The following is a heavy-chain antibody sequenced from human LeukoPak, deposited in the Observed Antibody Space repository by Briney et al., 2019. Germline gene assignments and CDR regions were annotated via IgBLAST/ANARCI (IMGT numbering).Heavy chain of an antibody. J-gene: IGHJ4*02. CDR1: GFTFTRYW. V-gene: IGHV3-7*01. CDR2: IDQDGSEQ. D-gene: IGHD6-6*01. CDR3: SNGIYSSSY. Sequence: GESLRLSCAASGFTFTRYWMCWVRQAPGKGLEWVANIDQDGSEQYYLDSVEGRFTISRDNAKNSLYLQMDNLRAEDTAVYYCSNGIYSSSYWGRGTLVTVSS.